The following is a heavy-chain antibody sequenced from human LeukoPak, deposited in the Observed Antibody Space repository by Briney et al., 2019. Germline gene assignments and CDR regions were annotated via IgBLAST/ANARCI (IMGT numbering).Heavy chain of an antibody. CDR2: IYYSGST. D-gene: IGHD3/OR15-3a*01. J-gene: IGHJ4*02. V-gene: IGHV4-39*01. CDR1: GGSISSSSHY. Sequence: SETLSLTCTVSGGSISSSSHYWGWIRQPPGKGLEWIGSIYYSGSTYYNPSLKSRVTISVDTSKNQFSLKLSSVTAADTAVYYCARRDFPDYWGQGTLVTVSS. CDR3: ARRDFPDY.